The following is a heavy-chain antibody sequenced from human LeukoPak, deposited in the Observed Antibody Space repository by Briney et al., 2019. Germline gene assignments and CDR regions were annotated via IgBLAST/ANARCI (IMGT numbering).Heavy chain of an antibody. J-gene: IGHJ4*02. V-gene: IGHV4-59*01. CDR1: GGSISGYY. D-gene: IGHD3-3*01. Sequence: PSETLSLTCTVSGGSISGYYYYWIRQPPGKGLEWIGYIYYSGSTNYNPSLKSRVTISVDTSKNQFSLKLTSVTAADTAVYYCARGVPEYYDFWSGYFYYFDYWGQGTLVTVSS. CDR3: ARGVPEYYDFWSGYFYYFDY. CDR2: IYYSGST.